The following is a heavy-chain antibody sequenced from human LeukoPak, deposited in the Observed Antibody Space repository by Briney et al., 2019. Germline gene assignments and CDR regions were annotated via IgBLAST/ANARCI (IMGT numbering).Heavy chain of an antibody. J-gene: IGHJ4*02. D-gene: IGHD6-25*01. Sequence: SETLSLTCTVSGGSISSYYWSWIRQPPGKGLEWIGYIYYSGSTNYNPSLKSRVTISINTSKNQFSLNLGSVTAADTAVYYCARGGVYFDYWGQGTLVTVSS. V-gene: IGHV4-59*01. CDR1: GGSISSYY. CDR2: IYYSGST. CDR3: ARGGVYFDY.